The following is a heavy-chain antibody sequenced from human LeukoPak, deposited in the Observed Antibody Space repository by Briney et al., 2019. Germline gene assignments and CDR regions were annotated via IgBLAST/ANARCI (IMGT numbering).Heavy chain of an antibody. J-gene: IGHJ6*02. D-gene: IGHD4-11*01. CDR3: ARGRYDYSIYGYYYYGMDV. CDR2: ISAYNGNT. V-gene: IGHV1-18*01. CDR1: GYTFTSYD. Sequence: ASVKVSCTASGYTFTSYDINWVRQAPGQGLEWMGWISAYNGNTNYAQKLQGRVTMTTDTSTSTAYMELRSLRSDDTAVYYCARGRYDYSIYGYYYYGMDVWGQGTTVTVSS.